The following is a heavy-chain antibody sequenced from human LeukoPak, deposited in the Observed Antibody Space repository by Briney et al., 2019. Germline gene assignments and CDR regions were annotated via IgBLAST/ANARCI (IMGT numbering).Heavy chain of an antibody. CDR2: IYYSGST. V-gene: IGHV4-39*07. Sequence: PSDTLSLTCTVSGGSISSSSYHWGWIRQPPGKGLEWIGSIYYSGSTYYNPSLKSRVTISVDTSKNQFSLKLSSVTAADTAVYYCARTIVGVVISFGVWGQGTLVTVSS. J-gene: IGHJ4*02. CDR1: GGSISSSSYH. D-gene: IGHD3-3*01. CDR3: ARTIVGVVISFGV.